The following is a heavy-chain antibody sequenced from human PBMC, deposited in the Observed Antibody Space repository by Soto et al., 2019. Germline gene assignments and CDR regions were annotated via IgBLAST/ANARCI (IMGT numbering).Heavy chain of an antibody. D-gene: IGHD3-22*01. CDR3: ARQGVPGDRSDYNGWFDP. V-gene: IGHV4-39*01. CDR2: IYYSGGT. Sequence: PSETLSLTCTVSGGSISSSSYYWGWIRQPPGKGLEWIGNIYYSGGTYYNPSLKSRVTISLDTSKNQFSLQLTSVTAADTAVYYCARQGVPGDRSDYNGWFDPWGQGTLVTVS. CDR1: GGSISSSSYY. J-gene: IGHJ5*02.